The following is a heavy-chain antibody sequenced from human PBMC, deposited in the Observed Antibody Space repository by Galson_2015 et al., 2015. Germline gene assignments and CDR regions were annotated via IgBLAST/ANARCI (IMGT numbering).Heavy chain of an antibody. CDR2: ISSSGSTI. Sequence: SLRLSCAASGFTFSDYYMSWIRQAPGKGLEWVSYISSSGSTIYYADSVKGRFTISRDNAKNSLYLQMNSLRAEDTAVYYCARDKGYCSGGSCYSPLTRPSQGVWFDPWGQGTLVTVSS. D-gene: IGHD2-15*01. CDR3: ARDKGYCSGGSCYSPLTRPSQGVWFDP. J-gene: IGHJ5*02. CDR1: GFTFSDYY. V-gene: IGHV3-11*04.